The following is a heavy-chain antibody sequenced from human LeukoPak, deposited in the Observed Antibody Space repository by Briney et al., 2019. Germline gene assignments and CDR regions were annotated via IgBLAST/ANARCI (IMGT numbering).Heavy chain of an antibody. CDR2: VHYSGST. J-gene: IGHJ4*02. CDR3: AREGAVLTDYQVFYFDS. V-gene: IGHV4-61*01. CDR1: GGSVSSGSYY. D-gene: IGHD3-9*01. Sequence: SETLSLTCTVSGGSVSSGSYYWSWNRQPPGKGLEWIGYVHYSGSTDYNPSLKRRVTISLDTSKNQFSLKLTAVTAADAAVYYCAREGAVLTDYQVFYFDSWGQGTLVTVSS.